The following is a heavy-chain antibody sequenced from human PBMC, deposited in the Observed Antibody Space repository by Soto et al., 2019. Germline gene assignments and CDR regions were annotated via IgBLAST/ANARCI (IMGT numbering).Heavy chain of an antibody. V-gene: IGHV1-69*13. D-gene: IGHD2-15*01. CDR3: ARSEDIVVVVAEGAFDI. Sequence: SVKVSCKASGGTFSSYAISWVRQAPGQGLEWMGGIIPIFGTANYAQKFQGRVTITADESTSTAYMELSSLRSEDTAVYYCARSEDIVVVVAEGAFDIWGQGTMVTVSS. CDR2: IIPIFGTA. J-gene: IGHJ3*02. CDR1: GGTFSSYA.